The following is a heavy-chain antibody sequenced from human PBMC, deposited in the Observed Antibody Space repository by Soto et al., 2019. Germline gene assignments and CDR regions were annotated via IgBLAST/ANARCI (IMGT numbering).Heavy chain of an antibody. CDR1: GYTFTSYG. Sequence: ASVKVSCKASGYTFTSYGISWVRQAPGQGLEWMGWISAYNGNTNYAQKLQGRVTMTTDTSTSTAYMELRSLRSDDTAVYYCARDVLGALNYYYYGMDVWGQGTTVTVSS. V-gene: IGHV1-18*01. CDR3: ARDVLGALNYYYYGMDV. D-gene: IGHD2-8*01. J-gene: IGHJ6*02. CDR2: ISAYNGNT.